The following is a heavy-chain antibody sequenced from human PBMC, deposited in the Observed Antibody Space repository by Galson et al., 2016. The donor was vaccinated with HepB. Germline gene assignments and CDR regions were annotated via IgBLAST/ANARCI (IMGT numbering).Heavy chain of an antibody. Sequence: SLRLSCAASGFNFSPYEMNWVRQAPGKGLEWVSYITSSGTYIFYADSVMDRFTISRDNSKNTLYLQMNSLRAEDTAVYYCARDLVRRDDLLTGQPRNVDYWGQGTLVTVSS. D-gene: IGHD3-9*01. V-gene: IGHV3-48*03. J-gene: IGHJ4*02. CDR2: ITSSGTYI. CDR3: ARDLVRRDDLLTGQPRNVDY. CDR1: GFNFSPYE.